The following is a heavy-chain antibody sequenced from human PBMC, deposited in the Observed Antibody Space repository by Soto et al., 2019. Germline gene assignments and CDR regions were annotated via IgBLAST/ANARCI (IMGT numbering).Heavy chain of an antibody. CDR1: GFTFSASA. Sequence: EVQLVESGGGLVQPGGSLKLSCAASGFTFSASAMHWLRQTSGKGLEWVGRIRSKANNYATEYAASVKGRFTISRDDSKNTAYLQMNSLKTEDTAVYHCTRHTVDYWGQGTLVTVSS. CDR2: IRSKANNYAT. CDR3: TRHTVDY. V-gene: IGHV3-73*01. J-gene: IGHJ4*02.